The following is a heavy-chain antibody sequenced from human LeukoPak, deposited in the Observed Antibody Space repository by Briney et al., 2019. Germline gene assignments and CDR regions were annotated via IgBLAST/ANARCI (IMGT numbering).Heavy chain of an antibody. CDR3: AKDLREYTSSPRNAFHI. CDR1: GFTFTNSW. Sequence: GGSLRLSCGAFGFTFTNSWMAWVRQAPGKGLEWVATIKPDGGETNYVDSVKGRFTISRDNSKNTLYLLLNSLRAEDTAVYYCAKDLREYTSSPRNAFHIWGQGTMVTVSS. V-gene: IGHV3-7*03. CDR2: IKPDGGET. D-gene: IGHD6-6*01. J-gene: IGHJ3*02.